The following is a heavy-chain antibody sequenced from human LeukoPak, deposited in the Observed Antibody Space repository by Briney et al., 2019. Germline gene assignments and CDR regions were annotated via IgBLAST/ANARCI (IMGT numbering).Heavy chain of an antibody. Sequence: GGSLRLSCAASGFTFSSYAMHWVRQAPGKGLEWVAVITYDGSNKYYADSVKGRFTISRDDSKNTLYLQMNSLRAEDTALYYCARDLSCNNDGDYWGQGTLVIVSS. CDR3: ARDLSCNNDGDY. CDR1: GFTFSSYA. D-gene: IGHD2-8*01. V-gene: IGHV3-30-3*01. J-gene: IGHJ4*02. CDR2: ITYDGSNK.